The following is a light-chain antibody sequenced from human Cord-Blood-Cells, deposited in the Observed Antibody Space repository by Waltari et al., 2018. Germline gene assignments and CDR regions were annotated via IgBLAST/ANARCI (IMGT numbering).Light chain of an antibody. CDR3: QQYNSYS. J-gene: IGKJ2*01. Sequence: DIQMTQSPSTLSASVGDRVTITGRASQSISSWLAWYQQKPGKTPKLLIYYASSLESGVPSRFSGSGSGTEFTLTISSLQPDDFATYYCQQYNSYSFGQGTKLEIK. CDR2: YAS. CDR1: QSISSW. V-gene: IGKV1-5*01.